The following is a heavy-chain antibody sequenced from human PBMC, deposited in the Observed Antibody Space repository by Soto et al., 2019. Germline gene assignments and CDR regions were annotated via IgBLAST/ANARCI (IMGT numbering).Heavy chain of an antibody. J-gene: IGHJ4*02. CDR3: ARATESHYFDY. CDR2: IYYRGTT. V-gene: IGHV4-31*01. CDR1: GASITSSGYY. Sequence: QVQLQESGPGLVKPSQTLSLTCTLSGASITSSGYYWSWIRLHPGEGLEWIGYIYYRGTTYFNPSHKRPVTISTDTSKKEFSLTLTSVTAADTAVYYCARATESHYFDYWGRGILVTVTS.